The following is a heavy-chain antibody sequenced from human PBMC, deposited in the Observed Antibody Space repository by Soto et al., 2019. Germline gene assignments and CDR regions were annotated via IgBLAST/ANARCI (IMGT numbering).Heavy chain of an antibody. CDR2: ISGSGGST. D-gene: IGHD3-10*01. J-gene: IGHJ6*02. V-gene: IGHV3-23*01. CDR3: AKAVQGGSSYYYGSGSYYPQNYYYYGMDV. CDR1: GLTFSSYA. Sequence: GGSLRLSCAASGLTFSSYAMSWVRQAPGKGLEWVSAISGSGGSTYYADSVKGRFTISRDNSKNTLYLQMNSLRAEDTAVYYCAKAVQGGSSYYYGSGSYYPQNYYYYGMDVWGQGTTVTVSS.